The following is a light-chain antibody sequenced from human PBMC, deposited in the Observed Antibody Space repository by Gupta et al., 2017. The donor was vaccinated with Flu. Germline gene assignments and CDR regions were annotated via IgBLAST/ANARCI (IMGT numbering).Light chain of an antibody. CDR3: QSYDGATWV. CDR1: SDGVASAF. Sequence: SSDGVASAFVQWLQQRPGSSPTTVIYQNDLRPSGVPARFSGSIDTSSNSASLVISGLMTEDEADYYCQSYDGATWVFGGGTKVTVL. V-gene: IGLV6-57*01. CDR2: QND. J-gene: IGLJ3*02.